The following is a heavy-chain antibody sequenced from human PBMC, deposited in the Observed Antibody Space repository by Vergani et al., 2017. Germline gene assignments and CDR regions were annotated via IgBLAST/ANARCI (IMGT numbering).Heavy chain of an antibody. CDR3: VREGSYCGSTTCRNPRYVYYYRMDV. V-gene: IGHV3-33*01. Sequence: QVQLVESGGGVVQPGRSLRLSCTSSGFTFSTYAMHWVRQAPGKGLEWVAIIYSDGSKKYCADSVKGRFTISRDNSRNTLDLLMSSLRAEDTAIYYCVREGSYCGSTTCRNPRYVYYYRMDVWGEGTTVTVSS. J-gene: IGHJ6*04. CDR1: GFTFSTYA. CDR2: IYSDGSKK. D-gene: IGHD2-21*01.